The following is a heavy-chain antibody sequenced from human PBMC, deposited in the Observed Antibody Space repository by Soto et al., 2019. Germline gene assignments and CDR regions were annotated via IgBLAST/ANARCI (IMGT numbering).Heavy chain of an antibody. D-gene: IGHD3-22*01. CDR3: AKDMYDSSGYHLYYYYYGMDV. CDR1: GFTFSSYG. J-gene: IGHJ6*02. V-gene: IGHV3-30*18. CDR2: ISYDGSNK. Sequence: GSLRLSCAASGFTFSSYGMHWVRQAPGKGLEWVAVISYDGSNKYYADSVKGRFTISRDNSKNTLYLQMNSLRAEDTAVYYCAKDMYDSSGYHLYYYYYGMDVWGQGTTVTVSS.